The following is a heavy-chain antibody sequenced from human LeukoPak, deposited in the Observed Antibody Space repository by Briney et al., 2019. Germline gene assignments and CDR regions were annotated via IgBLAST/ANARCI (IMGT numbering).Heavy chain of an antibody. CDR1: GFTFSSYW. Sequence: PGGSLRLSCAASGFTFSSYWMSWVRQAPGKGLEWVANIKQDGSEKYYVDSVKGRFTISRDNAKNSLYLQMNSLRAEDTAVYYCARGVSSGYFPTYYYYMDVWGKGTMVTVSS. D-gene: IGHD3-22*01. J-gene: IGHJ6*03. CDR3: ARGVSSGYFPTYYYYMDV. CDR2: IKQDGSEK. V-gene: IGHV3-7*01.